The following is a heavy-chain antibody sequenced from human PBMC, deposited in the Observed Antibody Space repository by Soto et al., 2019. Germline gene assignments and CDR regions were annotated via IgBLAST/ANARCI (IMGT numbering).Heavy chain of an antibody. V-gene: IGHV5-51*01. J-gene: IGHJ6*02. CDR3: ARSRRGAYSSGWYSLSGYYNYGIDV. Sequence: PGESLKISCKGSGYSFTSYWIGWVRQMPGKGLERMGIIYPGDSDTRYSPSFQGQVTISADKSISTAYLQWTSLKASDTAMYYCARSRRGAYSSGWYSLSGYYNYGIDVWGQGTTVTVSS. CDR1: GYSFTSYW. D-gene: IGHD6-19*01. CDR2: IYPGDSDT.